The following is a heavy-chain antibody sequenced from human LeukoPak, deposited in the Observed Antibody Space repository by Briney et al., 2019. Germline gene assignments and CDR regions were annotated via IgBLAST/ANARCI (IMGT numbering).Heavy chain of an antibody. Sequence: ASVKVSCKASGYTFTSYGISWVRQAPGQGLEWMGWISAYNGNTNYAQKLQGRVTMTTDTSTSTAYMELRSLRSDDTAVYYCAREGGYMARGVQNRFNWFDPWGQGTLVTVS. CDR1: GYTFTSYG. J-gene: IGHJ5*02. V-gene: IGHV1-18*01. CDR2: ISAYNGNT. D-gene: IGHD3-10*01. CDR3: AREGGYMARGVQNRFNWFDP.